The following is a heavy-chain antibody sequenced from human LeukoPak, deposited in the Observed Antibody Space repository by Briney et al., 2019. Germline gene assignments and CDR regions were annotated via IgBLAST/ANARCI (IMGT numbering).Heavy chain of an antibody. CDR3: ANDWGYDSDAFDI. V-gene: IGHV3-43*01. CDR2: ISWDGGST. CDR1: GFTFDDYT. Sequence: PGGSLRLSCAASGFTFDDYTMHWVRQAPGKGLEWVSLISWDGGSTYYADSVKGRFTISRDNSKNSLYLQMNSLRTEDTALYYCANDWGYDSDAFDIWGQGSMVTVSS. J-gene: IGHJ3*02. D-gene: IGHD3-16*01.